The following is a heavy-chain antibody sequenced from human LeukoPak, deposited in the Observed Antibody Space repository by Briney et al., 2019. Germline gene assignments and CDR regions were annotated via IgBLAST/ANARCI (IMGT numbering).Heavy chain of an antibody. V-gene: IGHV1-2*02. Sequence: GASVKVSCKASGYTFTGYYMHWVRQAPGQGLEWMGWIDPNSGGTNYAQKFQGRVTMTRDTSISTAYLELSGLRSDDTAVYYCARYVDTAMADDAFDIWGQGTMVTVSS. CDR1: GYTFTGYY. J-gene: IGHJ3*02. D-gene: IGHD5-18*01. CDR2: IDPNSGGT. CDR3: ARYVDTAMADDAFDI.